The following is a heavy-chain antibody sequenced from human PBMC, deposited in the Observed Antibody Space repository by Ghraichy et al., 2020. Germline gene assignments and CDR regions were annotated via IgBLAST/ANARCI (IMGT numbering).Heavy chain of an antibody. V-gene: IGHV2-70*04. D-gene: IGHD2-15*01. J-gene: IGHJ4*02. CDR1: GFSLSTNGMR. CDR3: TRWNGRAHY. CDR2: IDWDDDK. Sequence: SGPTLVKPTQTLTLTCTFSGFSLSTNGMRVSWIRQPPGKALEWLALIDWDDDKLYSTSLKTRLTISKDTSKNQVVLTMTNMDPVDTGTYYCTRWNGRAHYWGQGTLVTVSS.